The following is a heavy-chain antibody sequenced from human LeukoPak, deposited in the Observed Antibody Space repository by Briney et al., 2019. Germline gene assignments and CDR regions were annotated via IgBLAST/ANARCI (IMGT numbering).Heavy chain of an antibody. J-gene: IGHJ4*02. CDR2: INHSGST. CDR3: ARGRNFNPLFSRYSSDSGDY. CDR1: GGSFSGYY. V-gene: IGHV4-34*01. Sequence: SETLSLTCAVYGGSFSGYYWSWIRQPPGKGLEWIGEINHSGSTNYNPSLKSRVTISVDTSKNQFSLKLSSVTAADTAVYYCARGRNFNPLFSRYSSDSGDYWGQGTLVTVSS. D-gene: IGHD6-19*01.